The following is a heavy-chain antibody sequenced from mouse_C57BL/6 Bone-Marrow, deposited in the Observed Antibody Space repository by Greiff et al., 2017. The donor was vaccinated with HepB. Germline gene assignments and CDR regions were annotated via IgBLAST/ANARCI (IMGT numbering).Heavy chain of an antibody. J-gene: IGHJ1*03. CDR3: TSFITTVVARGYFDV. V-gene: IGHV14-1*01. Sequence: VQLKESGAELVRPGASVKLSCTASGFNIKDYYMHWVKQRPEQGLEWIGRIDPEDGDTEYAPKFQGKATMTADTSSNTAYLQLSSLTSEDTAVYYCTSFITTVVARGYFDVWGTGTTVTVSS. D-gene: IGHD1-1*01. CDR2: IDPEDGDT. CDR1: GFNIKDYY.